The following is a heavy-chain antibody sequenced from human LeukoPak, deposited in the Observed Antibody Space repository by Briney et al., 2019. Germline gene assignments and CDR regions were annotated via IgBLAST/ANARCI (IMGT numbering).Heavy chain of an antibody. J-gene: IGHJ4*02. V-gene: IGHV3-48*03. CDR2: ITSSGSTI. CDR3: ARASYYDISGYDY. CDR1: GFTFRSYE. Sequence: PGGSLRLSCAASGFTFRSYEMNWVRQAPGKGLEWVSYITSSGSTIYYADSVKGRFTISRDNAKNSLYLQMNSLRAEDTAVYYCARASYYDISGYDYWGQGTLVTVSS. D-gene: IGHD3-22*01.